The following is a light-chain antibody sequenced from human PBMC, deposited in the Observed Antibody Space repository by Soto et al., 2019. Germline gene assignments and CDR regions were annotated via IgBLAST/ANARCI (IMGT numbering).Light chain of an antibody. CDR1: QSVSNNY. CDR3: QQYGSSPWT. V-gene: IGKV3-20*01. Sequence: EIVLTQSPGILSLSPGERATLSCRASQSVSNNYLAWYQQRPGQAPRLLMFATSNRASDTPDRFSGSGSGTEFSLTISRLDPDDFAVYYCQQYGSSPWTFGQGTRVDIK. CDR2: ATS. J-gene: IGKJ1*01.